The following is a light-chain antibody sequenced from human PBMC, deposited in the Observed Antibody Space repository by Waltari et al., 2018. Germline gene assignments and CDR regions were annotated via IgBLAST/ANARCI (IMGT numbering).Light chain of an antibody. CDR2: AAS. Sequence: DIHLTQSPSYLSASVGDRVTITCRASRGISSYLAWYQQKPGKAPKLLSYAASTLQSGVPLRFSGSGSGTEFTLTISSLQPEDFATYYCQQVNTYSWTFGQGTKVEIK. CDR3: QQVNTYSWT. CDR1: RGISSY. V-gene: IGKV1-9*01. J-gene: IGKJ1*01.